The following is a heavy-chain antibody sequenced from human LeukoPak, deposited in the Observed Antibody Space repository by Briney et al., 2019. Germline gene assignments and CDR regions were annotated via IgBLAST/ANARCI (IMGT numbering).Heavy chain of an antibody. CDR2: ISSSGFTV. D-gene: IGHD3-3*01. Sequence: GGSLRLSCAASGFTFSSYEMDWVRQAPGKGLEWVSYISSSGFTVYYADSVKGRFTVSRDNAKNSLYLQMNSLRAEDTAVYYCAKATVFGVVDYFDYWGQGTLVTVSS. CDR1: GFTFSSYE. J-gene: IGHJ4*02. CDR3: AKATVFGVVDYFDY. V-gene: IGHV3-48*03.